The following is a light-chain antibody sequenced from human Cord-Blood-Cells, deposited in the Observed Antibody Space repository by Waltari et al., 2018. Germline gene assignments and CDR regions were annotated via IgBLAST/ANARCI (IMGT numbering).Light chain of an antibody. V-gene: IGKV4-1*01. Sequence: DIVMTQSPASLAVSLGERATINCKSSQSVLYSSNNKNYLAWYQQKPGQPPKLLIYWASTRESGVPDRFSGSGSGTDFTLTISSLQAEDVAVYYCQQYYTRITFGPGTKVDIK. CDR2: WAS. CDR1: QSVLYSSNNKNY. J-gene: IGKJ3*01. CDR3: QQYYTRIT.